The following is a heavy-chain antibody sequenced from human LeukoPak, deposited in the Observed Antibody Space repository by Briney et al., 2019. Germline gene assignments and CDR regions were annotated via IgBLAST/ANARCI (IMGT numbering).Heavy chain of an antibody. CDR1: GGSISSGSYY. D-gene: IGHD6-13*01. J-gene: IGHJ4*02. CDR2: IYTSGST. Sequence: SETLSLTCTVSGGSISSGSYYWSWIRQPAGKGLEWIGRIYTSGSTNYNPSLKSRVTISVDTSKNQFSLKLSSVTAADTAVYYCASTGLAAAGSDYGGQGTLVTVSS. CDR3: ASTGLAAAGSDY. V-gene: IGHV4-61*02.